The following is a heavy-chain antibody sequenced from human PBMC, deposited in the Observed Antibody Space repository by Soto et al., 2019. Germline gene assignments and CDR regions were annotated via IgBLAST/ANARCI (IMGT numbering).Heavy chain of an antibody. CDR1: GDSISSDYYH. CDR3: ARVRTEYAGLDY. J-gene: IGHJ4*02. D-gene: IGHD2-2*01. CDR2: IHHSGSI. Sequence: SETLSLTCTVSGDSISSDYYHWTWIRQSPGKDLEWIGYIHHSGSILYNPSLKSRVTISVDTSKNQFSIHLTSVTAADTAVYFCARVRTEYAGLDYWGQGTLVTVSS. V-gene: IGHV4-30-4*08.